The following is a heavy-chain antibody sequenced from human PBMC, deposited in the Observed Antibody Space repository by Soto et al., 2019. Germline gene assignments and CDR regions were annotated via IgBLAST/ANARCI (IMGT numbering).Heavy chain of an antibody. J-gene: IGHJ6*02. Sequence: QVQLVQSGAEVKKPGASVKVSCKASGYTFTSSGISWVRQAPGQGLEWMGWISTDNGNTNYAQHLQGRVSMTTDKSTSTAYTDLRSLISDDTAVYYCARDQGITTFGVYSMYYYGMDVWGQGTTVTVSS. D-gene: IGHD3-3*01. CDR3: ARDQGITTFGVYSMYYYGMDV. CDR1: GYTFTSSG. V-gene: IGHV1-18*01. CDR2: ISTDNGNT.